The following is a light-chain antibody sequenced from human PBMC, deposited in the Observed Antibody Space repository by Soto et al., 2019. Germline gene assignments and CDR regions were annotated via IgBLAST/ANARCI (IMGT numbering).Light chain of an antibody. Sequence: IVMTQSPATLSVSPRERATLSCRASQSVSFNLAWYQQKPGQAPRLLIYDASTRATGIPARFSGSGSGTEVTLTISSLQSEDFAIYSCQQYNNWPRTFGQGTRLEIK. CDR1: QSVSFN. CDR3: QQYNNWPRT. J-gene: IGKJ5*01. CDR2: DAS. V-gene: IGKV3-15*01.